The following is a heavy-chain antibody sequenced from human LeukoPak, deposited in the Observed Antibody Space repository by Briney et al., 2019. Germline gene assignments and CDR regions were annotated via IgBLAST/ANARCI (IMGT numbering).Heavy chain of an antibody. D-gene: IGHD1-26*01. V-gene: IGHV3-21*01. J-gene: IGHJ6*02. CDR1: GFTFSSYS. Sequence: GGSLRLSCAASGFTFSSYSMSWVRQAPGNGLEWVSSISSSSSYIYYADSVKGRFTISRDNAKNSLYLQMNSLRAVDTAVYYCARDPRGSYYKDYYYGMDVWGQGTTVTVSS. CDR3: ARDPRGSYYKDYYYGMDV. CDR2: ISSSSSYI.